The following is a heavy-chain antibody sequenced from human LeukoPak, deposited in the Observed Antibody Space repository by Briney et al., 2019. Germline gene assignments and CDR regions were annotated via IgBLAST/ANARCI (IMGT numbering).Heavy chain of an antibody. V-gene: IGHV4-38-2*01. CDR1: GYSISSGYY. D-gene: IGHD3-10*01. CDR3: AGHSYGSWSYGAY. Sequence: SSETPSLTCAVSGYSISSGYYWGWIRQPPGKGLEWIGSIYHSGSTYYNPSLKSRVTISVDTSKNQFSLKLSSVTAADTAVYYCAGHSYGSWSYGAYWGQGTLVTVSS. J-gene: IGHJ4*02. CDR2: IYHSGST.